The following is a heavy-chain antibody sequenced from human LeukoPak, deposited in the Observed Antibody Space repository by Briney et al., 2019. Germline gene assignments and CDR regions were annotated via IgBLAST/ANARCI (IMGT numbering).Heavy chain of an antibody. Sequence: GGSLRLSCAASGFTFSSYWMHWVRQAPGKGLEWVSCINVDGGSTTYADSVKGRFTISRDNAKNTLSLQMNSLRVEDTAVYYCATYYYDSRGYFYDAFDIWGQGTMVTVSS. CDR3: ATYYYDSRGYFYDAFDI. D-gene: IGHD3-22*01. CDR1: GFTFSSYW. V-gene: IGHV3-74*01. J-gene: IGHJ3*02. CDR2: INVDGGST.